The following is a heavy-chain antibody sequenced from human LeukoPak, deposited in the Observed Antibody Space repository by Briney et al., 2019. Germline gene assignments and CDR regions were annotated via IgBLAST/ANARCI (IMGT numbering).Heavy chain of an antibody. Sequence: GASVKVSCKVSGYTLTELSMHWVRQAPGKGLEWMGGFDPEDGETIYAQKFQGRVTMTEDTSTDTAYMELSSLRSEDTAVYYCVRGAGATISYYHYYMDVWGKGTTVTVSS. V-gene: IGHV1-24*01. J-gene: IGHJ6*03. CDR3: VRGAGATISYYHYYMDV. CDR2: FDPEDGET. CDR1: GYTLTELS. D-gene: IGHD1-26*01.